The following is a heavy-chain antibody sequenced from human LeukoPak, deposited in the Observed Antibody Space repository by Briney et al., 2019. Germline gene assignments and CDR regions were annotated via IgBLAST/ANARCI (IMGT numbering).Heavy chain of an antibody. CDR2: IHTSANGAI. J-gene: IGHJ3*02. CDR3: AFLLAGVSDGYDNAFDI. D-gene: IGHD3-22*01. V-gene: IGHV4-4*07. Sequence: SETLSLTCTVSGGSMSDYYWSWIRQPAGKGLEWIGRIHTSANGAINHNPSLKSRFTMSLDTSKNQFSLKLSSVTAADTAVYYCAFLLAGVSDGYDNAFDIWGQGTMVTVSS. CDR1: GGSMSDYY.